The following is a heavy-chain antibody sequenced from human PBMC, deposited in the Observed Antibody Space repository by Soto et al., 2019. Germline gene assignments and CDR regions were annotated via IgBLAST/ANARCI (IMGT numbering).Heavy chain of an antibody. J-gene: IGHJ4*02. Sequence: QVQLVESGGGVVQPGRSLRISCAASGFTFSRHAMHWVRQAPGKGLEWVAVISDDGSNRYYADSVKGRFTISRDNSKNTLYLQMNRLRAEDTAVYYCAKVSGHTAATAFLDYWGQGTLVIVSS. CDR2: ISDDGSNR. CDR3: AKVSGHTAATAFLDY. D-gene: IGHD6-13*01. CDR1: GFTFSRHA. V-gene: IGHV3-30-3*01.